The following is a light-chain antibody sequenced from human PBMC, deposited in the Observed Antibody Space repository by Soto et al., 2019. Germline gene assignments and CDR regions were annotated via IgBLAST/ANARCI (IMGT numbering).Light chain of an antibody. V-gene: IGKV4-1*01. Sequence: DIVMTQSPDSLAVSLGERATINCKSSQSVLSSSNNKNYLAWYQQKPGQPPKLLIYWASTRKFGVPDRFIGSGSGTDFTLTISSLQAEDVAVYYCQQCYSTPYTFGQGTKLEIK. J-gene: IGKJ2*01. CDR3: QQCYSTPYT. CDR1: QSVLSSSNNKNY. CDR2: WAS.